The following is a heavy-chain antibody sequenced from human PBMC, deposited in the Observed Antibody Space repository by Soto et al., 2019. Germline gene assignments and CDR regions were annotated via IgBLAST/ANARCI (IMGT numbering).Heavy chain of an antibody. CDR3: AARGGFSGYCSSTSCYDYYMDV. V-gene: IGHV1-58*02. Sequence: ASVKVSCKASGFTFTSSAIQWVRQARGQRLEWIGWIVVGSGNTNYAQKFQERVTITRDMSTSTAYMELSSLRSEDTAVYYCAARGGFSGYCSSTSCYDYYMDVWGKGTTVTVSS. D-gene: IGHD2-2*01. CDR1: GFTFTSSA. CDR2: IVVGSGNT. J-gene: IGHJ6*03.